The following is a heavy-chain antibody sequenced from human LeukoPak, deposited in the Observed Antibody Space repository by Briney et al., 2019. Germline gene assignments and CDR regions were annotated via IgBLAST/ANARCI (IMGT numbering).Heavy chain of an antibody. CDR2: ISIGTSFI. CDR1: GFTFSSYN. CDR3: ARDSGWHKYDAFDI. J-gene: IGHJ3*02. D-gene: IGHD6-19*01. V-gene: IGHV3-21*01. Sequence: GGSLRLSCAASGFTFSSYNMNWVRQAPGKGLEWVAYISIGTSFIYYADSVKGRFTISRDNAKNSLYLQVNSLRAEDTAVYYCARDSGWHKYDAFDIWGQGTMVTVSS.